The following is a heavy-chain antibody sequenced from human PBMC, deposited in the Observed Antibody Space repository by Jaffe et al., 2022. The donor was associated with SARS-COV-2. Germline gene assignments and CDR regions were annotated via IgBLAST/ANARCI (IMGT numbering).Heavy chain of an antibody. CDR1: GFIFSSYA. D-gene: IGHD6-19*01. CDR3: AKDGRWVVLDF. V-gene: IGHV3-23*04. CDR2: ISGSGGST. Sequence: EVQLVESGGGLVQPGGSLRLSCAASGFIFSSYAMNWVRQAPGKGLEWISTISGSGGSTYYADSVKGRFTISRDNSKNILYLQMNSLRADDTAVYYCAKDGRWVVLDFWGQGTLVTVSS. J-gene: IGHJ4*02.